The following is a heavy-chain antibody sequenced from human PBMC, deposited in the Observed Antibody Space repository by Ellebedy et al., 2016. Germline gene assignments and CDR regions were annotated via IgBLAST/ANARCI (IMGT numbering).Heavy chain of an antibody. CDR2: IYYSGST. CDR3: ARDNYGSGRPLLSYYYGMDV. V-gene: IGHV4-31*03. Sequence: SETLSLXXTVSGGSISSGGYYWSWIRQHPGKGLEWIGYIYYSGSTYYNPSLKSRVTISVDTSKNQFSLKLSSVTAADTAVYYCARDNYGSGRPLLSYYYGMDVWGQGTTVTVSS. D-gene: IGHD3-10*01. CDR1: GGSISSGGYY. J-gene: IGHJ6*02.